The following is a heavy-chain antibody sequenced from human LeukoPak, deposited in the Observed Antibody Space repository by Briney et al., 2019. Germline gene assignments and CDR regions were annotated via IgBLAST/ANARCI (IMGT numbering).Heavy chain of an antibody. J-gene: IGHJ3*02. D-gene: IGHD4-17*01. CDR2: IYYDAGA. V-gene: IGHV4-30-4*08. Sequence: SQTLSLTCTVSGASVSATNYYWSRLRQHPGKGPEWIAYIYYDAGAYYNPSLESRVTISLDSSANQFSLGLSSVTAADTAVYYCARVVKGDYGDYGALSAFDIWGQGTMVTVSS. CDR3: ARVVKGDYGDYGALSAFDI. CDR1: GASVSATNYY.